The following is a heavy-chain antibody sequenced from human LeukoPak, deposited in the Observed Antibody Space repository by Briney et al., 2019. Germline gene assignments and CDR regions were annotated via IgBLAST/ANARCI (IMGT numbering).Heavy chain of an antibody. D-gene: IGHD6-13*01. CDR1: GGSISSGDYY. CDR3: ARRTLAAASDY. V-gene: IGHV4-30-4*08. J-gene: IGHJ4*02. CDR2: IYYSGST. Sequence: PSETLPLTCTVSGGSISSGDYYWSWIRQPPGKGLEWIGYIYYSGSTYYNPSLKSRVTISVDTSKNQFSLKLSSVTAADTAVYYCARRTLAAASDYWGQGTLVTVSS.